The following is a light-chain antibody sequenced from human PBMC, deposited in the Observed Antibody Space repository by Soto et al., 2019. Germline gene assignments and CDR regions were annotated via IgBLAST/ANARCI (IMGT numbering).Light chain of an antibody. CDR1: HDISNY. J-gene: IGKJ1*01. CDR2: SAS. CDR3: QKYNSGPRT. V-gene: IGKV1-27*01. Sequence: DMQMTQSPPSLSASVGDKITITCRASHDISNYLVWYQQKPGEVPKLLIYSASTLDSGVSSRISGGGTGTEFTLTINSIQPEDVGTYYCQKYNSGPRTFGEGTKVEIK.